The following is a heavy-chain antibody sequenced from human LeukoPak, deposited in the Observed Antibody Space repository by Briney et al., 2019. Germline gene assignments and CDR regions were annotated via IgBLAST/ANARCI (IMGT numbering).Heavy chain of an antibody. CDR2: IIPILGIA. J-gene: IGHJ6*02. CDR1: GGTFSSYT. CDR3: ARDPRDVVVVAAMDYYGMDV. V-gene: IGHV1-69*04. Sequence: ASVKVSCKASGGTFSSYTISWGRQAPGQGLEWMGRIIPILGIANYAQKFQGRVTITADKSTSTAYLELSSLRSEDTAVYYCARDPRDVVVVAAMDYYGMDVWGQGTTVTVSS. D-gene: IGHD2-15*01.